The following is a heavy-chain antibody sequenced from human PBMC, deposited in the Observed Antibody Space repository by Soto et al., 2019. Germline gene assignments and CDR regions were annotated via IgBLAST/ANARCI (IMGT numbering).Heavy chain of an antibody. J-gene: IGHJ3*02. CDR3: AKAPRGCTFRAFEI. CDR1: GFTFSNYA. Sequence: EVQLLESGGGLVQPGGSLRLSCAASGFTFSNYAMSWVRQAPGKGLEWVSTISGSGGTTYYADCVKGRFTISRANCKNTLYLQMNSLRAVDTAAYYCAKAPRGCTFRAFEIWCQGTMVTASS. CDR2: ISGSGGTT. V-gene: IGHV3-23*01. D-gene: IGHD2-8*01.